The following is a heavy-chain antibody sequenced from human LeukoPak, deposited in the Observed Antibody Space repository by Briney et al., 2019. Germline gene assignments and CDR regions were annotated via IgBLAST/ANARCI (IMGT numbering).Heavy chain of an antibody. V-gene: IGHV3-9*01. CDR2: ISWNSGSI. CDR1: GFTFSTYA. CDR3: AKGGGYSGFRSDFDY. J-gene: IGHJ4*02. D-gene: IGHD5-12*01. Sequence: GRSLRLSCAASGFTFSTYAMHWVRQAPGKGLEWVSGISWNSGSIGYADSVKGRFTISRDNAKNSLYLQMNSLRAEDTALYYCAKGGGYSGFRSDFDYWGQGTLVTVSS.